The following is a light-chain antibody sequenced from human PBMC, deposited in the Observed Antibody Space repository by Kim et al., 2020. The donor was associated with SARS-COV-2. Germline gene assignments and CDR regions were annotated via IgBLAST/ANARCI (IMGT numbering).Light chain of an antibody. CDR2: EDN. CDR1: SSITASNY. Sequence: GKTVTIACTRSSSITASNYVQWSQPRPGSAPTTVIYEDNQRPSGVPDRFSGSIDSSSNSASLTISGLKTEDEANYYCQSYDSSNWVFGGGTQLTVL. J-gene: IGLJ3*02. V-gene: IGLV6-57*03. CDR3: QSYDSSNWV.